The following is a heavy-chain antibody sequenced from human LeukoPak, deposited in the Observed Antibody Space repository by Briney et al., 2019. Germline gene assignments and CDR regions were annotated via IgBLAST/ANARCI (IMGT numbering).Heavy chain of an antibody. J-gene: IGHJ6*02. V-gene: IGHV4-39*07. Sequence: SETLSLTCTVSGGSISSSSYYWGWIRQPPGKGLEWIGSIYYSGSTYYNPSLNSRVSISLEKSKNQFSLELRSVTAADTAVYYCARGRIAKIVVVHSFHYGMDVWGQGTTVTVSS. CDR2: IYYSGST. D-gene: IGHD3-22*01. CDR3: ARGRIAKIVVVHSFHYGMDV. CDR1: GGSISSSSYY.